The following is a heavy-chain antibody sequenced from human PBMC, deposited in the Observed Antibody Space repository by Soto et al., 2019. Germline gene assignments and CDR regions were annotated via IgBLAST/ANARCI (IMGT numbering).Heavy chain of an antibody. D-gene: IGHD2-21*01. CDR3: APYNGNCGGNRCSPHIGV. Sequence: GVSLRRSCPGCGCTFSGVGVDWGRRGPGKGLGWVALIGGDGSNKEYADSVKGRCTISRDNSKNTLFLQMTSLRAEDTAVYFCAPYNGNCGGNRCSPHIGVWG. J-gene: IGHJ6*03. CDR2: IGGDGSNK. V-gene: IGHV3-33*07. CDR1: GCTFSGVG.